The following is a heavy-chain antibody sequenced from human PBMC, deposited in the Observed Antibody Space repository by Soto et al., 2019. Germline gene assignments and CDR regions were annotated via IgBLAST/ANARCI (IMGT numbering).Heavy chain of an antibody. CDR2: IKNKNDGGTI. Sequence: EVELVESGGGLVKPGGSLTLSCAASGFSFKNAWLKWVRQAPGKGLECDGRIKNKNDGGTIDYAAFVKGRFTISRDASENTLYLHMNDLKTEDSAVYVCTGLWFGQIYNYWGQGSLVTVSS. D-gene: IGHD3-10*01. J-gene: IGHJ4*01. CDR1: GFSFKNAW. V-gene: IGHV3-15*07. CDR3: TGLWFGQIYNY.